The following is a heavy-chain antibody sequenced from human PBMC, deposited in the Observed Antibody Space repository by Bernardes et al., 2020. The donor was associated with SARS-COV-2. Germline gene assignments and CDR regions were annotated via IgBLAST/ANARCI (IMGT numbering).Heavy chain of an antibody. D-gene: IGHD6-19*01. CDR2: ISSDGDNE. V-gene: IGHV3-64D*06. CDR1: GFTFSSYS. CDR3: VKADYKFFWPSSGWGGHFCDD. Sequence: GGSLRLSCSASGFTFSSYSMHWVRQAPGKGLAYVSGISSDGDNEQYADSVEDRFTISRDNSKDTLYLQLTSLRLEDTAVYYCVKADYKFFWPSSGWGGHFCDDCGQTSLLTVS. J-gene: IGHJ4*02.